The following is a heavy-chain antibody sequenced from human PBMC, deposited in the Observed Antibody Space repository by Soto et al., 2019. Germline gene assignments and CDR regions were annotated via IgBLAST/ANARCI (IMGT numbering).Heavy chain of an antibody. Sequence: GGSLRLSCAASGFTFSSYSMNWVRQAPGKGLEWVSSISSSSSYIYYADSVKGRFTISRDNAKNSLYLRMNSLRAEDTAVYYCARGRILTGYYSEFDYWGQGTLVTVSS. CDR2: ISSSSSYI. CDR1: GFTFSSYS. J-gene: IGHJ4*02. D-gene: IGHD3-9*01. CDR3: ARGRILTGYYSEFDY. V-gene: IGHV3-21*01.